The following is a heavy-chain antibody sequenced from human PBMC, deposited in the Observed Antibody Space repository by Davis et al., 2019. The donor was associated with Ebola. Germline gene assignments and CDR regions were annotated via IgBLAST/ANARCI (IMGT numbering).Heavy chain of an antibody. V-gene: IGHV3-66*01. Sequence: GGSLRLSCAASGFTVSSNYMSWVRQAPGKGLEWVSVIYSGGSTNYADSVKGRFTISRDNAKNSLYLQMNSLRAEDTAVYYCARDHYDILTGLNWFDPWGQGTLVTVSS. J-gene: IGHJ5*02. CDR2: IYSGGST. D-gene: IGHD3-9*01. CDR1: GFTVSSNY. CDR3: ARDHYDILTGLNWFDP.